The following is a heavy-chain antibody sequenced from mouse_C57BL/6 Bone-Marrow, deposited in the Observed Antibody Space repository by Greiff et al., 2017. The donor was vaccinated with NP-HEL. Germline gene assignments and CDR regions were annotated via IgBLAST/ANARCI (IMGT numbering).Heavy chain of an antibody. CDR2: LNPGSGGT. D-gene: IGHD4-1*01. CDR1: GYAFTNYL. CDR3: ARSNWLYARDY. Sequence: QVQLLQSGAELVRPGTSVKVSCKASGYAFTNYLIEWVKQRPGQGLEWIGVLNPGSGGTNYNEKFKGKATLTADKSSSTAYMQLSSLTSEDSAVYFCARSNWLYARDYWGQGTSVTVSS. V-gene: IGHV1-54*01. J-gene: IGHJ4*01.